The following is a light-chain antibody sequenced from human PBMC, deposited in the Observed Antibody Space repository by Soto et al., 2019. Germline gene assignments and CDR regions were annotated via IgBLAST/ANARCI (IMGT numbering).Light chain of an antibody. CDR3: QQSYSTPPEYT. J-gene: IGKJ2*01. CDR1: RSISTY. V-gene: IGKV1-39*01. Sequence: DIQMTQSPSSLSASVGDRVTITCRAGRSISTYLNWYQQKPGKAPNLLIYAASNLQSGVPSRFSGSGSGTHFTLTISSLQPGDSATYFCQQSYSTPPEYTFGQGTKLEIK. CDR2: AAS.